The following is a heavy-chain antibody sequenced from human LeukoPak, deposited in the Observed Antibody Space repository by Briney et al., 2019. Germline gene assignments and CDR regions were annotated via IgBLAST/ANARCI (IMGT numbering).Heavy chain of an antibody. V-gene: IGHV1-18*04. CDR1: GYTFTNYG. D-gene: IGHD3-22*01. Sequence: ASVTVSCKASGYTFTNYGITWVRQAPGQGLEWMGWISGYNDNTNYAQNLQGRVTMTADTSTNTTYMELRGLRSDDTAMYYCARGGVSSAYVDYWGQGTLVTVSS. CDR2: ISGYNDNT. CDR3: ARGGVSSAYVDY. J-gene: IGHJ4*02.